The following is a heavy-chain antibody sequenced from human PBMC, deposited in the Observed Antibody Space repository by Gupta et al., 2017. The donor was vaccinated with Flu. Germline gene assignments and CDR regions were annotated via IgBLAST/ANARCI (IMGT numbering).Heavy chain of an antibody. J-gene: IGHJ4*02. V-gene: IGHV3-9*01. CDR2: ISWNSGSI. D-gene: IGHD3-22*01. CDR1: GFTFDHYA. Sequence: EVQLVESVGGLVQPGRSLRLSCAASGFTFDHYAMHWVRQAPGKGLEWVSGISWNSGSIGYADSVKGRFTISRDNAKNSLYLQMNSLRAEDTALYYCAKDTQYYYDKHGYFDYWGQGTLVTVSS. CDR3: AKDTQYYYDKHGYFDY.